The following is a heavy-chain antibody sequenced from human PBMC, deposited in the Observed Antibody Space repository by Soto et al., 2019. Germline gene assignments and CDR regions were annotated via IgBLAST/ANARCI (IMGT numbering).Heavy chain of an antibody. CDR2: RYYSGST. CDR1: GGSISSGDYY. D-gene: IGHD4-17*01. Sequence: SETLSLTCTVSGGSISSGDYYWSWIRQPPGKGLEWIAYRYYSGSTSYNSSLKSRLTISVDTSKNQFSLELSSVTAADTAVYYCARHDYGRGMDVWGQGTSVTVSS. J-gene: IGHJ6*02. CDR3: ARHDYGRGMDV. V-gene: IGHV4-30-4*01.